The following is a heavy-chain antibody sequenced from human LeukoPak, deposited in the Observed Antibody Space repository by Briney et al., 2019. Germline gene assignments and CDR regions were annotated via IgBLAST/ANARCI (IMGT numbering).Heavy chain of an antibody. V-gene: IGHV4-38-2*02. CDR3: AGARWGFGESRTFDY. D-gene: IGHD3-10*01. Sequence: SETLSLTCTASGYSISSGYYWGWIRQPPGKGLEWIGSIYHSGSTYYNPSLKSRVTISVDTSKNQFSLKLSSVTAADTAVYYCAGARWGFGESRTFDYWGQGTLDTVSS. J-gene: IGHJ4*02. CDR1: GYSISSGYY. CDR2: IYHSGST.